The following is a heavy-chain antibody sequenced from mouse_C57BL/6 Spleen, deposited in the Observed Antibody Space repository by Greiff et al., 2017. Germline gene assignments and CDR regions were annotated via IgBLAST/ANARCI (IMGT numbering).Heavy chain of an antibody. CDR1: GYTFTSYW. Sequence: PGAELVKPGASVKLSCKASGYTFTSYWMQWVKQRPGQGLEWIGEIDPSDSYTNYNQKFKGKATLTVDTSSSTAYMQLSSLTSEDSAVYYCASEVAYWGQGTLVTVSA. CDR3: ASEVAY. J-gene: IGHJ3*01. V-gene: IGHV1-50*01. CDR2: IDPSDSYT.